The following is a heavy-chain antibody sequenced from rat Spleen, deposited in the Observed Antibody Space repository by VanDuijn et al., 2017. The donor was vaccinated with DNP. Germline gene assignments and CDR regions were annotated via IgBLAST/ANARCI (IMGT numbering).Heavy chain of an antibody. V-gene: IGHV5-31*01. CDR2: INPDGGNT. J-gene: IGHJ4*01. CDR1: GFTFNNYW. D-gene: IGHD1-12*02. Sequence: EVQLVESGGGLVQPGRSLKLSCVASGFTFNNYWMTWIRQVPGKGLEWVASINPDGGNTYYPDSVKGRFTISRDNAKSTLYLQMDSLRSEETATYYCARVGDYHDGGDGDVLDVWGQGTSVTVSS. CDR3: ARVGDYHDGGDGDVLDV.